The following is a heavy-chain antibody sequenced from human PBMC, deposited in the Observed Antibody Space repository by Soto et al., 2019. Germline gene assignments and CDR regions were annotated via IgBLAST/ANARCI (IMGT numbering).Heavy chain of an antibody. D-gene: IGHD1-1*01. CDR3: SRGHAGTMDV. V-gene: IGHV6-1*01. J-gene: IGHJ6*02. Sequence: SQTLSLTCAISGDSVSSNGAAWNWIRQSPSRGPQWLGRTYYRSKWNNDYAVSVKSRITISPDTSMDQFSLQLNSVTPEDTAVYYCSRGHAGTMDVWGQGTTVTGSS. CDR2: TYYRSKWNN. CDR1: GDSVSSNGAA.